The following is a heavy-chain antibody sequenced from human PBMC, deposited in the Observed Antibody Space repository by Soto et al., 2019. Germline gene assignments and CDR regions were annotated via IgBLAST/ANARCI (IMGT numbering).Heavy chain of an antibody. CDR1: GFTFSSYA. Sequence: PGGSLRLSCAASGFTFSSYAMHWVRQAPGKGLEWVAVISYDGSNKYYADSVKGRFTISRDNSKNTLYLQMNSLRTEDTAVYYCTTGEFAFLSGYPNYFDPWGRGTRVTVSS. CDR2: ISYDGSNK. CDR3: TTGEFAFLSGYPNYFDP. D-gene: IGHD3-3*01. V-gene: IGHV3-30-3*01. J-gene: IGHJ5*02.